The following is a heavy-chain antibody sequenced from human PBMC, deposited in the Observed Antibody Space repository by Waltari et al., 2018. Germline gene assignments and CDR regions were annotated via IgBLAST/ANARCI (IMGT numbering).Heavy chain of an antibody. CDR1: GFTFSSYA. V-gene: IGHV3-23*03. CDR2: IYSGGST. Sequence: EVQLLESGGGLVQPGGSLRLSCAASGFTFSSYAMSWVRQAPGKGLEWVSVIYSGGSTYYADSVKGRFTISRDNSKNTLYLQMNSLRAEDTAGYYCAKETGGDYYFDYWGQGTLVTVSS. J-gene: IGHJ4*02. D-gene: IGHD2-21*02. CDR3: AKETGGDYYFDY.